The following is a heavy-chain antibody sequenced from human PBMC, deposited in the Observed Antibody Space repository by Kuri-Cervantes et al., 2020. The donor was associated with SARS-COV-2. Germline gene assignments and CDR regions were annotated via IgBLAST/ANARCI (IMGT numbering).Heavy chain of an antibody. Sequence: ASVKVSCKASGYTFTGYYTHWVRQAPGQGLEWMGWINPNSGGTNYAQKFQGWVTMTRDTSISTAYMELSRLRSDDTAVYHCARGMVRGVIQYYYYGMDVWGQGTTVTVSS. D-gene: IGHD3-10*01. CDR1: GYTFTGYY. J-gene: IGHJ6*02. CDR2: INPNSGGT. CDR3: ARGMVRGVIQYYYYGMDV. V-gene: IGHV1-2*04.